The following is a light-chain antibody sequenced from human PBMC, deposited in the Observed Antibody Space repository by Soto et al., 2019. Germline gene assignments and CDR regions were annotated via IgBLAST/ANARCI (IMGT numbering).Light chain of an antibody. V-gene: IGLV2-8*01. CDR1: SSDVGNYNY. CDR2: DVS. Sequence: QSALTQPPSASGSPGQSVTISCTGTSSDVGNYNYVSWYQQHPDKAPKLMIYDVSKRPSGVSDRFSGSKSGNTASLTVSGLQAEDEADYYCSSYAGSSTLAFGRGTKLTVL. CDR3: SSYAGSSTLA. J-gene: IGLJ2*01.